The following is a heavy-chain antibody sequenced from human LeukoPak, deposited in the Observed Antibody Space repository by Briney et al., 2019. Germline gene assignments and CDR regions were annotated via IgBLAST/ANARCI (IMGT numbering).Heavy chain of an antibody. CDR3: ARDSAELYYMDV. V-gene: IGHV4-39*07. Sequence: SETLSLTCTVSGGSISSSSYYWGWIRHPPGKGLEWIGSIYYSGSTYYNPSLKSRVTVSVDTSKNQFSLKLSSVTAADTAVYYCARDSAELYYMDVWGKGTTVTVSS. CDR1: GGSISSSSYY. J-gene: IGHJ6*03. D-gene: IGHD1-7*01. CDR2: IYYSGST.